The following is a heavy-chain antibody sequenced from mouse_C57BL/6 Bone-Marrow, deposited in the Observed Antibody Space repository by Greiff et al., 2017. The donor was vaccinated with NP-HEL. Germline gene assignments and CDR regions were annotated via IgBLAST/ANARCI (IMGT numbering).Heavy chain of an antibody. Sequence: QVQLKQSGAELVRPGSSVKLSCKASGYTFTSYWMHWVKQRPIQGLEWIGNIDPSDSETHYNQKFKDKATLTVDKSSSTAYMQLSSLTSEDSAVYYCARLGYYPYWYFDVWGTGTTVTVSS. CDR2: IDPSDSET. V-gene: IGHV1-52*01. CDR3: ARLGYYPYWYFDV. D-gene: IGHD2-3*01. J-gene: IGHJ1*03. CDR1: GYTFTSYW.